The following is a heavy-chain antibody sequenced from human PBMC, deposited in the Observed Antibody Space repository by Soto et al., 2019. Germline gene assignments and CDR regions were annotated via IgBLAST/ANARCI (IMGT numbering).Heavy chain of an antibody. CDR2: IVVGSGNT. D-gene: IGHD5-12*01. V-gene: IGHV1-58*01. CDR3: AAVFPNSGYDFDY. Sequence: SVKVSCKASGFTFTSSAVQWVRQARGQRLEWIGWIVVGSGNTNYAQKFQERVTITRDMSTSTAYMELSSLRSEDTAVYYCAAVFPNSGYDFDYWGQGTLVTVSS. J-gene: IGHJ4*02. CDR1: GFTFTSSA.